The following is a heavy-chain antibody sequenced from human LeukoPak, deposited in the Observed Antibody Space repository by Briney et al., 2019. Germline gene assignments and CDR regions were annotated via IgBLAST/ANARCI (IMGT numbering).Heavy chain of an antibody. D-gene: IGHD3-22*01. CDR3: AKSDHSSGYVYFDY. CDR1: GFTXSSYA. V-gene: IGHV3-23*01. CDR2: ISGSGGST. J-gene: IGHJ4*02. Sequence: GXXTLSXXASGFTXSSYAMSWVRQAPGKGLEWVSAISGSGGSTYYADSVKGRFTISRDNSKNTLYLQMNSLRAEDTAVYYCAKSDHSSGYVYFDYWGQGTLVTVSS.